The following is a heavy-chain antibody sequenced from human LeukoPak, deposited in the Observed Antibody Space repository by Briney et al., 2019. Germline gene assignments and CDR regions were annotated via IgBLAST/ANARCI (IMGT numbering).Heavy chain of an antibody. J-gene: IGHJ4*02. V-gene: IGHV3-9*01. CDR2: ISWNSGLI. CDR3: AKVGIFGLVTYYFDY. Sequence: GGSLRLSCAASGFTFDEYAMHWVRQAPGKGLEWVSGISWNSGLIDYADSVKGRFTISRDNAKNSLYLQMNSLKAEDTAFYYCAKVGIFGLVTYYFDYWGQGTLVAVSS. D-gene: IGHD3/OR15-3a*01. CDR1: GFTFDEYA.